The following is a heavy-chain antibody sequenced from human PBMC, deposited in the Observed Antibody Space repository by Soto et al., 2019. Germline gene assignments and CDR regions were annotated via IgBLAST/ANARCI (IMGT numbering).Heavy chain of an antibody. J-gene: IGHJ5*02. CDR1: GESINNGAYY. CDR3: ARDRPIRDSGRPSFDP. V-gene: IGHV4-31*03. Sequence: QVPLQESGPGLVRPSQTLSLSCSVSGESINNGAYYWNWIRQYPDKRLEWIGYIYFSGSTFYAPSLRGRVTISADTSNNQFSLNLNSVTVADTAIYYCARDRPIRDSGRPSFDPWGPGIQVTVSS. D-gene: IGHD3-10*01. CDR2: IYFSGST.